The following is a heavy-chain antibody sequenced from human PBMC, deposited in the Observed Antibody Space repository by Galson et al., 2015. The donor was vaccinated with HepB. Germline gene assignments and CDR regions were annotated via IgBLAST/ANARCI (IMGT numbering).Heavy chain of an antibody. J-gene: IGHJ5*02. V-gene: IGHV3-66*01. CDR3: ARDLGGWFDP. CDR2: IYSGGST. Sequence: TVSSNYMSWVRQAPGKGLEWVSVIYSGGSTYYADSVKGRFTISRDNSKNTLYLQMNSLRAEDTAVYYCARDLGGWFDPWGQGTLVTVSS. D-gene: IGHD3-10*01. CDR1: TVSSNY.